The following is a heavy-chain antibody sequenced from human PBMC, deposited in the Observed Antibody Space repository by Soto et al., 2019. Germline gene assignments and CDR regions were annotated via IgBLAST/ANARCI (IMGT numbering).Heavy chain of an antibody. J-gene: IGHJ5*02. Sequence: QVHLLESGPGLVKPSETLSLTCFVSGGSVTSHHWSWIRQVPGQGLEWISYTSYTGNNNYNPSLQSRGTISLDTSKHQLSLKLPSMTAADTAVYYCARDMHSGFPHYFEPWGQGTLVTVSS. CDR2: TSYTGNN. D-gene: IGHD1-26*01. V-gene: IGHV4-59*02. CDR1: GGSVTSHH. CDR3: ARDMHSGFPHYFEP.